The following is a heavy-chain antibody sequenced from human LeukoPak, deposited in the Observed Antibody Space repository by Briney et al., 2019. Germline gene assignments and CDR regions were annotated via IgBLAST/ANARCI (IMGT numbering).Heavy chain of an antibody. CDR1: RFTFSYYD. J-gene: IGHJ3*01. CDR3: IRDLGSSHAYGAFDV. Sequence: GGSLRLSCAASRFTFSYYDMHWVRQVTGKSLEWVSGIGKDGSTYYPGSVKGRFTISRENAKNSLYLQMNSLRAEDTAVYYCIRDLGSSHAYGAFDVWGQGTMVTVSS. V-gene: IGHV3-13*01. CDR2: IGKDGST. D-gene: IGHD2-15*01.